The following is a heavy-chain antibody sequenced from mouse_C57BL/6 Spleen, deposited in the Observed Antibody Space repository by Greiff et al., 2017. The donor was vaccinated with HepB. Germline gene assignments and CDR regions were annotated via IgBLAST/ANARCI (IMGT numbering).Heavy chain of an antibody. J-gene: IGHJ4*01. V-gene: IGHV1-22*01. CDR2: INPNNGGT. D-gene: IGHD1-1*01. CDR3: ARETTVPPYYAMDY. Sequence: EVQLQQSGPELVKPGASVKMSCKASGYTFTDYNMHWVKQSHGKSLEWIGYINPNNGGTSYNQKFKGKATLTVNKSSSTAYMELRSLTSEDSAVYYCARETTVPPYYAMDYWGQGTSVTVSS. CDR1: GYTFTDYN.